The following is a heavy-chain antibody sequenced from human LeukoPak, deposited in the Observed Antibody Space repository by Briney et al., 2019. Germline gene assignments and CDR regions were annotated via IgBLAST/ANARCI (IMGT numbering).Heavy chain of an antibody. V-gene: IGHV1-46*01. CDR3: ARAPPERGYFDY. CDR2: INPSGGST. J-gene: IGHJ4*02. Sequence: ASVKVSCKASGYTFTSYYMHWVRQAPGQGLEWMGIINPSGGSTGYAQKFQGRVTMTRDTSTSTVYMELSSLRSEDTAVYYCARAPPERGYFDYWGQGTLVTVSS. CDR1: GYTFTSYY.